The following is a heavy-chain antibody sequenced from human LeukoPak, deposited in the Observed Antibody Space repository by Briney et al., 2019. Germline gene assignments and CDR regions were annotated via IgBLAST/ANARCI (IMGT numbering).Heavy chain of an antibody. D-gene: IGHD3-10*02. CDR3: ATYVTMTLDY. CDR1: GFTFSNHE. Sequence: PGGSLRLSCSASGFTFSNHEMNWVRQAPGKGLEWVSYISGSGSTIYYADSVKGRFTISRDNAKNLLSLQMNSLRAEDTAVYYCATYVTMTLDYWGQGTLVTVSS. J-gene: IGHJ4*02. CDR2: ISGSGSTI. V-gene: IGHV3-48*03.